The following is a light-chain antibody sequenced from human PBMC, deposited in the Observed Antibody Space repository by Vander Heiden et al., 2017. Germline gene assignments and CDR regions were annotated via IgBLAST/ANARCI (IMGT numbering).Light chain of an antibody. CDR2: SNN. V-gene: IGLV1-44*01. J-gene: IGLJ1*01. Sequence: QSVLTQPPSASGTPGQRVTISCSGSSSNIGSNTVNWYQQLPGTAPKLRIFSNNQRPSGVPDRFSGSKSGTSASLEISGLQSEDEADYYCAAWDDSLNGYVFGTGTKVTVL. CDR1: SSNIGSNT. CDR3: AAWDDSLNGYV.